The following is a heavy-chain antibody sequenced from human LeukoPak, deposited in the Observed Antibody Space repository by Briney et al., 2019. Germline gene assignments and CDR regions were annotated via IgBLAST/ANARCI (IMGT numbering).Heavy chain of an antibody. CDR2: IYYSGST. CDR1: GGSISSGGYY. CDR3: ARENDCSSTSCSQLNWFDP. V-gene: IGHV4-31*03. Sequence: SETLSLTCTVSGGSISSGGYYWSWIRQHPGKGLEWIGYIYYSGSTYYNPSPKSRVTISVGKSKNQFSLKLSSVTAADTAVYYCARENDCSSTSCSQLNWFDPWGQGTLVTVSS. D-gene: IGHD2-2*01. J-gene: IGHJ5*02.